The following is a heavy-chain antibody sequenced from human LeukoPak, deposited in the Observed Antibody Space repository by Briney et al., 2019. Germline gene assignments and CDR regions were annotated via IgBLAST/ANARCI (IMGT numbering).Heavy chain of an antibody. V-gene: IGHV3-66*01. CDR3: ASSWHGSGSYYSVGGRAFDY. J-gene: IGHJ4*02. D-gene: IGHD3-10*01. Sequence: GGSLRLSCAASGFTFSSYAMSWVRQAPGKGLEWVSVIYSGGSTYYADSVKGRFTISRDNSKNTLYLQMNSLRAEDTAVYYCASSWHGSGSYYSVGGRAFDYWGQGTLVTVSS. CDR2: IYSGGST. CDR1: GFTFSSYA.